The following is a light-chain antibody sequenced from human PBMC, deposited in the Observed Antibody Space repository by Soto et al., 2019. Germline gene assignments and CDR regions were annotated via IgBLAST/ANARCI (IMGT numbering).Light chain of an antibody. Sequence: DIQMTQSPSTLSASVGDRVTITCRASESISTWLALYQQKPGKAPKLLIYKASTLESGVPSRFSGSGSGTEFTLTISSLQPDDFATYYCQQYNSISLLTFGGGTKVDIK. CDR1: ESISTW. J-gene: IGKJ4*01. CDR2: KAS. CDR3: QQYNSISLLT. V-gene: IGKV1-5*03.